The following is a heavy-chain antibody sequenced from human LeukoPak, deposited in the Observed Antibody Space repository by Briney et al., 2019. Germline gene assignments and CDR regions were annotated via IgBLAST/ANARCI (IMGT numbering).Heavy chain of an antibody. J-gene: IGHJ4*02. CDR2: IYYSGST. D-gene: IGHD7-27*01. Sequence: SETLSLTCTVSGAFISGYYWSWIRQPPGKGLEWIGYIYYSGSTNYNPSLKSRVTISVDTSKNQFSLKLSSVTAADTAVYYCARTNWGHFDYWGQGTLVTVSS. V-gene: IGHV4-59*01. CDR3: ARTNWGHFDY. CDR1: GAFISGYY.